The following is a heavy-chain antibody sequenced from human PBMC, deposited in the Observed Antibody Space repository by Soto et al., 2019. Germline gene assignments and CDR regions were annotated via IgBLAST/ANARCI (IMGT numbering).Heavy chain of an antibody. CDR2: IYYSGST. CDR3: ARATTVPNWFDP. CDR1: GDSVTSGNYY. V-gene: IGHV4-61*01. D-gene: IGHD4-17*01. Sequence: PSETLSLTCTVSGDSVTSGNYYWSWIRQPPGKGLEWIGHIYYSGSTNYNPSLKSRVTISVDTSKNQFSLKLSSVTAADTAVYYCARATTVPNWFDPWGQGTLVTVSS. J-gene: IGHJ5*02.